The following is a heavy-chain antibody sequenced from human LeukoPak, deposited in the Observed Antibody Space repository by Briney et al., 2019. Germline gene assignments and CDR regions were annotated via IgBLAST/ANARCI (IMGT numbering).Heavy chain of an antibody. D-gene: IGHD5-24*01. CDR1: GGPFSGDY. CDR3: ARLLGDGYNKFPGWAFDV. Sequence: PSESLSLTCAVYGGPFSGDYWTWIRQPPGEGLGWGGEINHSGSTNYNPSLKSRVTMSEDTSKNHFSLKLSSVTAADTAVYDCARLLGDGYNKFPGWAFDVWGQGTMVTVSS. V-gene: IGHV4-34*01. CDR2: INHSGST. J-gene: IGHJ3*01.